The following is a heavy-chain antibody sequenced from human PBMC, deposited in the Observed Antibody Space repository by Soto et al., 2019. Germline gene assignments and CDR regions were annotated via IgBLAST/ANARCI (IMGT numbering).Heavy chain of an antibody. V-gene: IGHV1-18*01. Sequence: ASVKVSCKTSGYTFSNYGITWVRQAPGQPLEWLGWISLYSDGTNYAQKFQGRVSVTTGTSTTTAYKELRSLRSDDTAVYYCARVVPGAEAWFGPWGQGTLVTVSS. J-gene: IGHJ5*02. CDR3: ARVVPGAEAWFGP. CDR1: GYTFSNYG. CDR2: ISLYSDGT. D-gene: IGHD2-2*01.